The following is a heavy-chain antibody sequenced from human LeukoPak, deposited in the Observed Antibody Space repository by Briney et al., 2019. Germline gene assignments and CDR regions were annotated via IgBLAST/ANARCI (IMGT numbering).Heavy chain of an antibody. Sequence: GGSLRLSCAVSRFTVCSLYMSWGRQVPGEGREWVSVNYSGRDTYYADSVKGQFTISRDNSKNTLYLQMNRLRAEDTAVYYCARAGTRWPHGDFDYWGQGTLVTVSS. D-gene: IGHD5-24*01. CDR1: RFTVCSLY. CDR3: ARAGTRWPHGDFDY. V-gene: IGHV3-53*01. J-gene: IGHJ4*02. CDR2: NYSGRDT.